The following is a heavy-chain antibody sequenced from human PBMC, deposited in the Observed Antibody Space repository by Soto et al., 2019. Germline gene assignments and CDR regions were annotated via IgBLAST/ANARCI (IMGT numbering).Heavy chain of an antibody. CDR1: GGSIETFY. D-gene: IGHD6-19*01. J-gene: IGHJ4*02. CDR3: ARILRDSQGWYHHDF. CDR2: ISNSGST. V-gene: IGHV4-59*01. Sequence: QVQLQESGPGLVKPSETLSLTCTVSGGSIETFYWSWIRQPPGKGLEWIGYISNSGSTSYNPSLESRVTVAVDTAKTEFSLQLNSVTAADTATYYCARILRDSQGWYHHDFWGQGTLVTVAS.